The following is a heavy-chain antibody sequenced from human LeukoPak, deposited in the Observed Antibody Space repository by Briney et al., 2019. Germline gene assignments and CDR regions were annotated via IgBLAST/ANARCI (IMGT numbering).Heavy chain of an antibody. D-gene: IGHD3-10*01. CDR2: MNPNSGNT. V-gene: IGHV1-8*01. CDR1: GYTFTSYD. J-gene: IGHJ4*02. Sequence: GASVKVSCKASGYTFTSYDINWVRQATGQGLEWMEWMNPNSGNTGYAQKFQGRVTMTGNTSISTAYMELSSLRSEDTAVYYCAILTMVRGGGNWGQGTLVTVSS. CDR3: AILTMVRGGGN.